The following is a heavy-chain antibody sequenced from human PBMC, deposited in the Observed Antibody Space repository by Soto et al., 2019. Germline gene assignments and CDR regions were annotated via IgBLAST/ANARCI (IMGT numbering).Heavy chain of an antibody. D-gene: IGHD3-10*01. J-gene: IGHJ6*02. CDR1: GFTFSSYA. CDR3: ANCASGSFYIEGLKASGSYMEV. CDR2: ISGSGGGT. Sequence: EVQLLESGGGLVQPGGSLRLSCAASGFTFSSYAMSWVRQAPGKGLEWVSPISGSGGGTYYADSVKGRFTISRDNSKNTLYLQMNSLRAEDMAVYYCANCASGSFYIEGLKASGSYMEVWGQGTTVTVSS. V-gene: IGHV3-23*01.